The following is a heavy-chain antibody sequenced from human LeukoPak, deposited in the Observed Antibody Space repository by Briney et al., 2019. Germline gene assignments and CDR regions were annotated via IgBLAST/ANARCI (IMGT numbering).Heavy chain of an antibody. D-gene: IGHD2-2*01. CDR1: GGSISSYY. Sequence: PSETLSLTCTVSGGSISSYYWSWIRQPPGKGLEWIGYIYYSGSTNYNPSLKSRVTISVDTSKNQFSLKLSSLTAADTAVYYCARGLGCSSTKCYHSWFDPWGQGTLVTVSS. J-gene: IGHJ5*02. CDR2: IYYSGST. V-gene: IGHV4-59*01. CDR3: ARGLGCSSTKCYHSWFDP.